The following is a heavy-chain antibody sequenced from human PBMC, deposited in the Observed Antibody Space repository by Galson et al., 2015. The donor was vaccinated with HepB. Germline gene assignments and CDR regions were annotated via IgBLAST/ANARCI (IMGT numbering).Heavy chain of an antibody. D-gene: IGHD3-10*01. CDR2: ISRSDGGT. V-gene: IGHV3-23*01. CDR1: GFTFSSYA. J-gene: IGHJ4*02. Sequence: SLRLSCAASGFTFSSYAMSWARQAPGKGLEWVSAISRSDGGTYYADSVKGRFTISRDNSKNTLYLQMNSLRAEDTAVYYCAKSPYGSGSDDYWGQGTLVTVSS. CDR3: AKSPYGSGSDDY.